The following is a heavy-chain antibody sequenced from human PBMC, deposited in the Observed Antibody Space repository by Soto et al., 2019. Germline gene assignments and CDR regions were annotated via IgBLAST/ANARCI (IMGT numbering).Heavy chain of an antibody. CDR1: GFSVSNNY. D-gene: IGHD4-17*01. CDR3: ARGGGPFVNSVTNPFDY. Sequence: GGSLRLSCAASGFSVSNNYMSWVRQAPGKGLDWVSVIFADGTTYYVDSVKGRFTISRHNSKNTLYLQMDSLRTEDTAVYYCARGGGPFVNSVTNPFDYWGQGTLVTVSS. V-gene: IGHV3-53*04. CDR2: IFADGTT. J-gene: IGHJ4*02.